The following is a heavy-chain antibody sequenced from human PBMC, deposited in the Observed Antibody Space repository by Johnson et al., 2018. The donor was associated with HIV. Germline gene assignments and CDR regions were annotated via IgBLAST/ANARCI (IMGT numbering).Heavy chain of an antibody. V-gene: IGHV3-33*06. CDR2: IWYDGSNK. CDR3: AKLFRTTDAVDI. Sequence: QVQLVESGGGVVQPGRSLRLSCAASGFTFSNYGMHWVRQAPGKGLEWVAVIWYDGSNKYYADSVKGRFTISRDNSKNTLYLQMNSLRDEDTAVYYCAKLFRTTDAVDIWGQGTMVTVSS. J-gene: IGHJ3*02. D-gene: IGHD2/OR15-2a*01. CDR1: GFTFSNYG.